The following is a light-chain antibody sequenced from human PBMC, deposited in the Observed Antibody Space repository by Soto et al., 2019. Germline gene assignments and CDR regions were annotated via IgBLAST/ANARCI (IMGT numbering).Light chain of an antibody. CDR2: GNT. CDR3: QSYESSLSGWI. CDR1: SSNIGAGYD. Sequence: QSVLTQPPSVSGAPGQRVTISCTGSSSNIGAGYDVHWYQQVPGTAPKLLIYGNTNRPSGVPDRFSGSKSGTSASLAITGLQAEDEADYYCQSYESSLSGWIFGVGTKLTVL. J-gene: IGLJ2*01. V-gene: IGLV1-40*01.